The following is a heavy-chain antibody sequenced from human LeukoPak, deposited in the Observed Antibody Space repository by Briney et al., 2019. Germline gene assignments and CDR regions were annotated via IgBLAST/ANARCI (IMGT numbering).Heavy chain of an antibody. CDR1: GYTFTSYY. Sequence: ASVKVSCKASGYTFTSYYMHWVRQAPGQGFESMGLINPSGGSTSYAQKFQGRVTMTRDTSTSTVYMELSSLASEDTAVYYCARKRTSSPFDFWGQGTLITVSS. CDR3: ARKRTSSPFDF. V-gene: IGHV1-46*01. CDR2: INPSGGST. D-gene: IGHD2-2*01. J-gene: IGHJ4*02.